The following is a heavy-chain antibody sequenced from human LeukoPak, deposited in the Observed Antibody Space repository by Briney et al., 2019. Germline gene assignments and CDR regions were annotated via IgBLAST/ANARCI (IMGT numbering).Heavy chain of an antibody. V-gene: IGHV4-34*01. CDR3: ARAEWDSSSSVSFDS. Sequence: SETLSLTCAVYGGSFSGYYWSWIRQPPGKGLEWIGEINHSGSTNYNPSLKSRVTISVDTSKNQFSLKLNSVTAADTAVYYCARAEWDSSSSVSFDSWGQGTLVTVSS. CDR1: GGSFSGYY. CDR2: INHSGST. D-gene: IGHD6-6*01. J-gene: IGHJ4*02.